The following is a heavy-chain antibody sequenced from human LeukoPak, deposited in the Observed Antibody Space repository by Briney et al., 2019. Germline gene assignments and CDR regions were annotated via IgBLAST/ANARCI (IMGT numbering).Heavy chain of an antibody. V-gene: IGHV4-59*08. CDR3: ARFDRSAAYYGMDV. CDR1: GGSISSYY. D-gene: IGHD2-2*01. CDR2: IYYSGST. J-gene: IGHJ6*02. Sequence: SETLSLTCTVSGGSISSYYWSWIRQPPGKGLEWIGYIYYSGSTNYNPSLKSRVTISVDTSKNQFSLKLSSVTAADTAVYYCARFDRSAAYYGMDVWGQGTTVTVSS.